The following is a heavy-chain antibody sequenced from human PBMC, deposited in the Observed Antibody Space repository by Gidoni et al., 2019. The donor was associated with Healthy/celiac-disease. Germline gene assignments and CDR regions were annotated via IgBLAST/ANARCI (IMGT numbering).Heavy chain of an antibody. CDR1: GGSISSVGYY. J-gene: IGHJ4*02. V-gene: IGHV4-31*03. D-gene: IGHD2-15*01. CDR3: ARDQYCSGGSCHRGFDY. CDR2: IYYSGST. Sequence: QVQLQESGPGLVKPSQTLSLTCTVSGGSISSVGYYWSWIRQHPGKGLEWIGYIYYSGSTYYNPSLKSRVTISVDTFKNQFSLKLSSVTAADTAVYYCARDQYCSGGSCHRGFDYWGQGTLVTVSS.